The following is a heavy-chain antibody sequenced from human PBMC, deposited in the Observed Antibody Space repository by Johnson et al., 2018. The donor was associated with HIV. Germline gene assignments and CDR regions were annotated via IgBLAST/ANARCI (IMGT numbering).Heavy chain of an antibody. Sequence: QVQLVESGGGVVQPGGSLRLSCEVSGFTFSNYGMHWVRQAPGKGLEWVAFIRYDGSNKYYADSVKGRFTIFRDNSKNTLYMQMKSLRVEDTAVCYCAGGRWGGTYCGGNCSSDAFNIWGQGTMVTVSS. V-gene: IGHV3-30*02. CDR3: AGGRWGGTYCGGNCSSDAFNI. CDR1: GFTFSNYG. CDR2: IRYDGSNK. D-gene: IGHD2-21*01. J-gene: IGHJ3*02.